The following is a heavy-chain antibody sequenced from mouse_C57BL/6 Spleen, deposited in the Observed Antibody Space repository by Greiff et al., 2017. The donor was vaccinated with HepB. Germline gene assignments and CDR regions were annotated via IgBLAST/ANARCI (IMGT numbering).Heavy chain of an antibody. CDR1: GYTFTDYY. D-gene: IGHD1-1*01. Sequence: VQLQQSGPELVKPGASVKISCKASGYTFTDYYMNWVKQSHGKSLEWIGDINPNNGGTSYNQKFKGKATLTVDKSSSTAYMERRSLTSEDSAVYYCARMGITTVVAVPNWYFDVWGTGTTVTVSS. V-gene: IGHV1-26*01. J-gene: IGHJ1*03. CDR2: INPNNGGT. CDR3: ARMGITTVVAVPNWYFDV.